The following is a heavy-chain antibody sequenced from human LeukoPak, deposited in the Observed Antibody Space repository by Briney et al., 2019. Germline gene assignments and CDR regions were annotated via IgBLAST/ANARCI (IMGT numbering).Heavy chain of an antibody. CDR3: ARVIFRGLFQGRYFDY. Sequence: GGSLRLSCAASGSNFNTYAMSWVRQAPGKGLEWVSAISGGDGTTYNADSVKGRFTISRDNSKNTLYLQMSSLRAEDTAIYYCARVIFRGLFQGRYFDYWGQGSLVTVSS. D-gene: IGHD2-21*01. CDR2: ISGGDGTT. J-gene: IGHJ4*02. V-gene: IGHV3-23*01. CDR1: GSNFNTYA.